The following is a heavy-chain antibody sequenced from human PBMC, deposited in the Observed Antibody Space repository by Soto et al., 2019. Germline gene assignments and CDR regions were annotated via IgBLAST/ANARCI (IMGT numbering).Heavy chain of an antibody. Sequence: PGGSLRLCCAASGFTFSSYAMHWVRQAPGKGLEWVAVISYDGSNKYYADSVKGRFTISRDNSKNTLYLQMNSLRAEDTAVYYCAREEYYYDSSGYYYRDYYYGMDAWGQGTTVTVSS. J-gene: IGHJ6*02. CDR3: AREEYYYDSSGYYYRDYYYGMDA. CDR1: GFTFSSYA. D-gene: IGHD3-22*01. CDR2: ISYDGSNK. V-gene: IGHV3-30-3*01.